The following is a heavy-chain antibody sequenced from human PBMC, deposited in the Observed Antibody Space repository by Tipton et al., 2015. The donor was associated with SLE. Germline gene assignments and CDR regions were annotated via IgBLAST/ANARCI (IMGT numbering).Heavy chain of an antibody. D-gene: IGHD6-19*01. CDR2: IYHSGST. Sequence: TLSLTCTVSGGSISSSSYYWGWIRQPPGKGLEWIGSIYHSGSTYYNPSLKSRVTISVDTSKNQFSLKLSSVTAADTAVYYCVGEVAGKGFSGWGQGTLVTVSS. CDR1: GGSISSSSYY. CDR3: VGEVAGKGFSG. V-gene: IGHV4-39*07. J-gene: IGHJ4*02.